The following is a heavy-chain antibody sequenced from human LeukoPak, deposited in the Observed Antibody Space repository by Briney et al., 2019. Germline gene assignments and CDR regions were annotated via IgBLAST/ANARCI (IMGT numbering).Heavy chain of an antibody. V-gene: IGHV4-59*01. Sequence: SETLSLTCTVAGGPISIYYWNWIRQPPGKGLEWIGYIYHSGSTNYNPSLQSRVTISVDTSKNQFSLNLNSVTAADTAVYYCARGGAARLHFQNWGQGTLVTVSS. CDR1: GGPISIYY. CDR2: IYHSGST. D-gene: IGHD6-6*01. CDR3: ARGGAARLHFQN. J-gene: IGHJ1*01.